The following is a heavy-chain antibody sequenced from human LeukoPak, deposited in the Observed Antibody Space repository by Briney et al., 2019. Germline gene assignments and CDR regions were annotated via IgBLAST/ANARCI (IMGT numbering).Heavy chain of an antibody. CDR3: AKDGYCSGGACYAWHFDS. V-gene: IGHV3-30*02. CDR1: GFSFSHFG. CDR2: IGSDGDKK. Sequence: PGGSLRLSCAASGFSFSHFGMHWVRQAPGKGLEWVAFIGSDGDKKYFADSLKGRLTISRDNSKNMLFLQVSSLRTEDTAVYYCAKDGYCSGGACYAWHFDSWGRGTLVTVSS. J-gene: IGHJ4*02. D-gene: IGHD2-15*01.